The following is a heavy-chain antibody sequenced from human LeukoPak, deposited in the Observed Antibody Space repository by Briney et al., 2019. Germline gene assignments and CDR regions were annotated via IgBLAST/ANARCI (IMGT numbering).Heavy chain of an antibody. D-gene: IGHD6-13*01. J-gene: IGHJ6*02. CDR2: ISAYNGNT. V-gene: IGHV1-18*04. CDR1: GYTFTDYY. CDR3: ARFIAAAGIFKNGMDV. Sequence: ASVKVSCKASGYTFTDYYMHWVRQAPGQGLEWMGWISAYNGNTNYAQKLQGRVTMTTDTSTGTAYMELRSLRSDDTAVYYCARFIAAAGIFKNGMDVWGQGTTVTVSS.